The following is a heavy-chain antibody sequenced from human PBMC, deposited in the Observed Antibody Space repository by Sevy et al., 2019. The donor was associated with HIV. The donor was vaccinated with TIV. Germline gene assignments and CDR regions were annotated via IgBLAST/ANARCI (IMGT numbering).Heavy chain of an antibody. V-gene: IGHV3-30-3*01. J-gene: IGHJ3*02. Sequence: GGSLRLSCAASGFTFSSYAMHWVRQAPGKGLEWVAVISYDGSNKYYADSVKGRFTISRDNSKNTLYLQMNSLRAEDTAVYYCARDIAAAAVRESAFDIWGQGTMVTVSS. CDR3: ARDIAAAAVRESAFDI. D-gene: IGHD6-13*01. CDR1: GFTFSSYA. CDR2: ISYDGSNK.